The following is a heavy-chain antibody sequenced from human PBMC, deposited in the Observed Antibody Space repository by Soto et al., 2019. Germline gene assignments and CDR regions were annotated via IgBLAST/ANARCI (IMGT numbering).Heavy chain of an antibody. Sequence: QVQLVESGGGVVQPGRSLRLSCAASGFTFSSYAMHWVRQAPGKGREWVAVISYDGSNKYYADSVKGRFTISRDNSKNTLYLQMNSLRAEDTAVYYCARDLSERRDGYNFYYYYYGMDVWGQGTTVTVSS. CDR1: GFTFSSYA. V-gene: IGHV3-30-3*01. D-gene: IGHD5-12*01. CDR3: ARDLSERRDGYNFYYYYYGMDV. CDR2: ISYDGSNK. J-gene: IGHJ6*02.